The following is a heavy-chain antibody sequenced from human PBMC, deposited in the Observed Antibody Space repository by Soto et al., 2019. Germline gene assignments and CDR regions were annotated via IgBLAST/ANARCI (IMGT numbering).Heavy chain of an antibody. CDR3: ARVLASRNFASLDS. CDR2: VDRIGRT. CDR1: GGSDNSGLYY. D-gene: IGHD3-9*01. V-gene: IGHV4-61*01. Sequence: PSETLSITCTVSGGSDNSGLYYTSWIRQPPGKGLERIGYVDRIGRTKYIPSLKSRVIISIDTSNTQFSLNLKSVTAADTAVYFCARVLASRNFASLDSLGPGILVTVSS. J-gene: IGHJ4*02.